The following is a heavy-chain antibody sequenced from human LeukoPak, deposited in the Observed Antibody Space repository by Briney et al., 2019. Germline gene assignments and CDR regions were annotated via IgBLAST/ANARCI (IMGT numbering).Heavy chain of an antibody. J-gene: IGHJ4*02. Sequence: PSETLSLTCTVSGGSISSSSYYWGWIRQPAGKGLEWIGRIYTSGSTNYNLSLKSRVTMSVDTSKNQFSLNLSSVTAADTAFYYCARETTGLARYFDYWGQGTLVTVSS. D-gene: IGHD4-17*01. V-gene: IGHV4-61*02. CDR1: GGSISSSSYY. CDR2: IYTSGST. CDR3: ARETTGLARYFDY.